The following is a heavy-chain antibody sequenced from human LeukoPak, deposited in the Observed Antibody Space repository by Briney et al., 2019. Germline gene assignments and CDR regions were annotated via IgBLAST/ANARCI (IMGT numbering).Heavy chain of an antibody. J-gene: IGHJ4*02. D-gene: IGHD3-22*01. CDR1: GGTFSSYA. CDR2: IIPIFGTA. V-gene: IGHV1-69*13. CDR3: ARYQEGNSSGYYLGY. Sequence: GASVTVSCKASGGTFSSYAISWVRQAPGQGLEWMGGIIPIFGTANYAQKFQGRVTITADESTSTAYMELSSLRSEDTAVYYCARYQEGNSSGYYLGYWGQGTLVTVSS.